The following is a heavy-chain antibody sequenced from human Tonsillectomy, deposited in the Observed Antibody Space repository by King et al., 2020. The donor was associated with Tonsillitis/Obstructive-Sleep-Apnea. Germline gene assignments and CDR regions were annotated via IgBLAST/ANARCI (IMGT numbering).Heavy chain of an antibody. J-gene: IGHJ4*02. V-gene: IGHV1-18*01. D-gene: IGHD4-23*01. Sequence: VQLVQSGADVKKPGASMKVYCMASGYTFTNYGINWVRQAPGQGLDWMGLISTNNGYAHYAQRLQGKLTMTTEKSTTPAYMGLRSLGPDATAVYFCERDADGGSSFDHWGQGTLVTVSS. CDR3: ERDADGGSSFDH. CDR2: ISTNNGYA. CDR1: GYTFTNYG.